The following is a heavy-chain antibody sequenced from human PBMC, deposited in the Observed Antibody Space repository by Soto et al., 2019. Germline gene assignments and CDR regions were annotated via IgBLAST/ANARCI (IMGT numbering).Heavy chain of an antibody. CDR3: ARDQGVVVTADNWFDP. CDR1: GGSITDYS. D-gene: IGHD2-21*02. J-gene: IGHJ5*02. CDR2: IFSSGST. Sequence: PSETLSLTCIVSGGSITDYSWVWIRQPAGKGLEWIGRIFSSGSTNYNPSLRGRITMSLDTSKNQFSLKLNSATATDTAVYFCARDQGVVVTADNWFDPWGQGILVTLSS. V-gene: IGHV4-4*07.